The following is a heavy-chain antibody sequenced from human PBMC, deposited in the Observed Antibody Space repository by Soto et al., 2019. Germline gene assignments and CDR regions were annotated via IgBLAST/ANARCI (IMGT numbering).Heavy chain of an antibody. Sequence: GGSLRLSCAASGFTFSSYGMHWVRQAPGKGLEWVAVISYDGSNKYYADSVKGRFTISRDNSKNTLYLQMNSLRAEDTAVYYCAKLTPGDPYYFDYWGQGTLVTVSS. CDR3: AKLTPGDPYYFDY. D-gene: IGHD7-27*01. V-gene: IGHV3-30*18. J-gene: IGHJ4*02. CDR1: GFTFSSYG. CDR2: ISYDGSNK.